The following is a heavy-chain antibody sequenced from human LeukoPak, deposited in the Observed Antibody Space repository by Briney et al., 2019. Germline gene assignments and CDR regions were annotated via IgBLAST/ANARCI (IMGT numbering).Heavy chain of an antibody. J-gene: IGHJ5*02. D-gene: IGHD3-16*02. Sequence: SETLSLTCTVSGGSISSSSYYWGWIRQPPGKGLEWIGSIYYSGSTYYNPSLKSRVTISVDTSKNQFSLKLSSVTAADTAVYYCARLYDYVWGSYRHNWFDPWGQGTLVTVSS. CDR2: IYYSGST. CDR1: GGSISSSSYY. V-gene: IGHV4-39*07. CDR3: ARLYDYVWGSYRHNWFDP.